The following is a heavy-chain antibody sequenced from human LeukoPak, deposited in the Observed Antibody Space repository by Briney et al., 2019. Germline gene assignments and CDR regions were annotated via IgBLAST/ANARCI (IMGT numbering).Heavy chain of an antibody. D-gene: IGHD3-3*01. J-gene: IGHJ6*03. CDR3: ASGTIFGVVVQPYYYYYMDV. CDR2: ISAYNGNT. CDR1: GYTFTSYG. V-gene: IGHV1-18*01. Sequence: ASVKVSCKASGYTFTSYGISWVRQAPGQGLEWMGWISAYNGNTNYAQKLQGRVTMTTDTSTSTAYMELRSLRSEDTAVYYCASGTIFGVVVQPYYYYYMDVWGKGTMVTVSS.